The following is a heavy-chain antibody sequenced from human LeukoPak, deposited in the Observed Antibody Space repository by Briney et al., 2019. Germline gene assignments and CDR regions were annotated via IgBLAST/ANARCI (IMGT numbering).Heavy chain of an antibody. CDR2: IIPILGIA. V-gene: IGHV1-69*04. D-gene: IGHD6-19*01. Sequence: SVKVSCKASGGTFSSYAISWVRQAPGQGLEWMGRIIPILGIANYAQKFQGRVTITADKSTSTAYMELSSLRSEDTAVYYCARIGIAVAGSFDYWGQGTLVTVSS. CDR1: GGTFSSYA. CDR3: ARIGIAVAGSFDY. J-gene: IGHJ4*02.